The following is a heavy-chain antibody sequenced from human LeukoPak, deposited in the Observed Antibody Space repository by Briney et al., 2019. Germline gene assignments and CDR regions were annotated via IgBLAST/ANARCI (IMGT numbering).Heavy chain of an antibody. D-gene: IGHD2-2*01. CDR2: ISAYNGNT. V-gene: IGHV1-18*01. CDR3: ARVSDIVVVPAAITKNWFDP. Sequence: ASVKVSCKASGYTFTSYGISWVLQAPGQGLEWMGWISAYNGNTNYAQKLQGRVTMTTDTSTSTAYMELRSLRSDDTAMYYCARVSDIVVVPAAITKNWFDPWGQGTLVTVSS. J-gene: IGHJ5*02. CDR1: GYTFTSYG.